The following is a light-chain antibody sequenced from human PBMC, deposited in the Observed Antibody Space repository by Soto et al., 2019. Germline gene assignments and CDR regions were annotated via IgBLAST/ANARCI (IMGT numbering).Light chain of an antibody. J-gene: IGKJ1*01. Sequence: DIQMTQSPSSLSASVGDRVTIACRASQGIRNDLGWYQQKPGKAPKLLIYHASNLQSGVPSSFSGSGSGTEFTLTIRRLQPDDFATYYRQQYNSYSFGQGTKVDIK. CDR1: QGIRND. V-gene: IGKV1-17*01. CDR3: QQYNSYS. CDR2: HAS.